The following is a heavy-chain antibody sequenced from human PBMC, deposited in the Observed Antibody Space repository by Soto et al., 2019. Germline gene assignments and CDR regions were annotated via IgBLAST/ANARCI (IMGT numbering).Heavy chain of an antibody. V-gene: IGHV3-7*03. CDR3: ARAPDRSGSYYYFDY. J-gene: IGHJ4*02. CDR2: IDRDGSET. D-gene: IGHD3-22*01. CDR1: GFTFSNYW. Sequence: GGSLRLSCAVSGFTFSNYWMSWVRQSPGKGLQWVASIDRDGSETYYVDSLKGRFTISRDNAENSLFLQMNTLRAEDTAVYCCARAPDRSGSYYYFDYWGQGTLVTVSS.